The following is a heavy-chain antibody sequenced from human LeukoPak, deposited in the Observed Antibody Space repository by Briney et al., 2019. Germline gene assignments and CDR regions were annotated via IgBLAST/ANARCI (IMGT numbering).Heavy chain of an antibody. CDR3: AKVGGGGELDY. J-gene: IGHJ4*02. CDR2: ISGSGGST. Sequence: GGSLRLSCAASGFTFSSYAMSWVRQAPGKGLEWVSAISGSGGSTYYADSVKGRFTISRDNSKNMLYLQMNSLRAEDTAVYYRAKVGGGGELDYWGQGTLVTVSS. D-gene: IGHD3-16*01. V-gene: IGHV3-23*01. CDR1: GFTFSSYA.